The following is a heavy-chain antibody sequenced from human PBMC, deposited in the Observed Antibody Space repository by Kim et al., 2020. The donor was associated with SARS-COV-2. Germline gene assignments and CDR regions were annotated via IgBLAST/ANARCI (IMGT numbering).Heavy chain of an antibody. J-gene: IGHJ3*02. Sequence: SETLSLTCTVSGGSISSGGYYWSWIRQHPGKGLEWIGYIYYSGSTYYNPSLKSRVTISVDTSKNQFSLKLSSVTAADTAVYYCARDRPSDPYAFDIWGQGTMVTVSS. CDR1: GGSISSGGYY. CDR2: IYYSGST. CDR3: ARDRPSDPYAFDI. V-gene: IGHV4-31*03.